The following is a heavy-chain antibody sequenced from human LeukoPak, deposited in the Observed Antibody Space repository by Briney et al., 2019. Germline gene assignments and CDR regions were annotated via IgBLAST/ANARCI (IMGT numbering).Heavy chain of an antibody. Sequence: ASVKVSCKASLYTFTGYYMHWVRQAPGQGLEWMGWINPNSGGTNYAQKFQGRVTMTRDTSISTAYMELSRLRSDDTAVYYCARDKGRYCGYDPQYNWFDPWGQGTLVTVSS. V-gene: IGHV1-2*02. CDR1: LYTFTGYY. CDR3: ARDKGRYCGYDPQYNWFDP. D-gene: IGHD5-12*01. CDR2: INPNSGGT. J-gene: IGHJ5*02.